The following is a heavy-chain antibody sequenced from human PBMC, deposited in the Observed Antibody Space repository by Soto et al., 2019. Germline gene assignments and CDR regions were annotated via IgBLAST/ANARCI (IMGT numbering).Heavy chain of an antibody. CDR1: GGSISSYY. J-gene: IGHJ5*02. V-gene: IGHV4-59*01. D-gene: IGHD3-10*01. CDR2: IYYSGST. Sequence: QVQLQESGPGLVKPSETLSLTCTVSGGSISSYYWSWIRQPPGKGIEWMGYIYYSGSTNYNPALKSRVTLSVDTSKNQFSLKLRSVTAADTAVYYCARAGTTMVRGVISGWFDPWGQGTLVTVSS. CDR3: ARAGTTMVRGVISGWFDP.